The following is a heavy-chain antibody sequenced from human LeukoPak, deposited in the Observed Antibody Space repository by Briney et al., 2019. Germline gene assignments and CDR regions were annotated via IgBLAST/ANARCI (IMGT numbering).Heavy chain of an antibody. D-gene: IGHD3-22*01. CDR1: GGSISSGDYY. V-gene: IGHV4-30-4*01. CDR3: ARSRTDYYDSSGYHFWY. J-gene: IGHJ4*02. Sequence: SQTLSLTCTVSGGSISSGDYYWSWIRQPPGKGLEWIGYIYYSGSTYYNPSLKSRVTISVDTSKNQFSLKLRSETAADTAVYYCARSRTDYYDSSGYHFWYWGQGTLVTVSS. CDR2: IYYSGST.